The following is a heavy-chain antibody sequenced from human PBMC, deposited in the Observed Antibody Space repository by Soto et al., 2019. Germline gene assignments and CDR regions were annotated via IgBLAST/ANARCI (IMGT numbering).Heavy chain of an antibody. J-gene: IGHJ4*02. CDR2: IYHSGST. V-gene: IGHV4-30-2*01. CDR1: GGSISSGGYS. D-gene: IGHD6-19*01. CDR3: RLAGLSYSSGWYSDY. Sequence: PSETLSLTCAVSGGSISSGGYSWSWIRQPPGKGLEWIGYIYHSGSTYYNPSLKSRVTISVDRSKNQFFLKLSSVTAADTAVYYCRLAGLSYSSGWYSDYWGQGTLVTVSS.